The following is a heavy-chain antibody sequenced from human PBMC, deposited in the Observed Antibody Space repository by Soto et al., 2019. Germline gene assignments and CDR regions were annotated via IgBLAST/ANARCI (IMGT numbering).Heavy chain of an antibody. CDR3: AKDGWFGELLPIDY. CDR1: GFTFSSYA. Sequence: GGSLRLSCAASGFTFSSYAMSWVRQAPGKGLEWVSAISGSGGSTYYADSVKGRFTISRDNSKNTLYLQMNSLRAEDTAVYYCAKDGWFGELLPIDYWGQGTLVTVSS. D-gene: IGHD3-10*01. CDR2: ISGSGGST. V-gene: IGHV3-23*01. J-gene: IGHJ4*02.